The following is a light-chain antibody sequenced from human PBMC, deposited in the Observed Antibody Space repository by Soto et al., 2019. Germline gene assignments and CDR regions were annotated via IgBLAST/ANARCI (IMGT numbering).Light chain of an antibody. CDR1: SSDVGCYNY. Sequence: QSVLTQPASVSGSPGQSITISCTGTSSDVGCYNYVSWYQQHPGKAPKLMIYEVSNRPSGVSNRFSGSKSGNTASLTISGLQAEDEADYYCSSYTSRSTLDYVFGSGTKVTVL. V-gene: IGLV2-14*01. J-gene: IGLJ1*01. CDR3: SSYTSRSTLDYV. CDR2: EVS.